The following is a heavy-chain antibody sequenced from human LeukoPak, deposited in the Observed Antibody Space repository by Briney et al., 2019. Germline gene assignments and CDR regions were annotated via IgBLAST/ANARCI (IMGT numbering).Heavy chain of an antibody. D-gene: IGHD3-22*01. CDR1: GGSIGTNT. CDR3: AKDFVTMIWGPDY. CDR2: ISYDGSNE. V-gene: IGHV3-30*04. J-gene: IGHJ4*02. Sequence: LSLTCTVSGGSIGTNTYYWGWIRQPPGKGLEWVAIISYDGSNEYYADSVKGRFTISRDNSKNTLYLQMTSLRVEDTAVYYCAKDFVTMIWGPDYWGQGTLVTVSS.